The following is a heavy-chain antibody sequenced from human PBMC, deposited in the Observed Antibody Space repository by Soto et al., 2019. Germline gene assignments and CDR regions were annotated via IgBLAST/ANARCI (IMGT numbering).Heavy chain of an antibody. V-gene: IGHV3-74*01. D-gene: IGHD4-4*01. CDR1: GFTINRYW. CDR2: INNDGRRI. Sequence: GGSLRLSCAASGFTINRYWMHWVRQTPGMGLEWVSRINNDGRRISYADSVKGRFTISRDNAKNTLYLQMNSLRAEDTAVYYCARSLTTIQTDWFDPWGQGTLVTVSS. CDR3: ARSLTTIQTDWFDP. J-gene: IGHJ5*02.